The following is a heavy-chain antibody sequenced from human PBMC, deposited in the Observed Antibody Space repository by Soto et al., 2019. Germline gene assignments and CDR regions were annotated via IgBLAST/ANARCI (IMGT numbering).Heavy chain of an antibody. CDR2: INARGGGT. J-gene: IGHJ2*01. V-gene: IGHV1-46*01. CDR3: AIGLEEATPSSGFDV. CDR1: GFTFTTNY. D-gene: IGHD2-15*01. Sequence: QVQLVHSGAEVKKPGSSVKVSCKASGFTFTTNYMHWVRQAPGQGLEWMGIINARGGGTSYATQFQGRGTMTRDTSTTTVYMELSSVRCEDAAVYYCAIGLEEATPSSGFDVWGRGTLVTVSS.